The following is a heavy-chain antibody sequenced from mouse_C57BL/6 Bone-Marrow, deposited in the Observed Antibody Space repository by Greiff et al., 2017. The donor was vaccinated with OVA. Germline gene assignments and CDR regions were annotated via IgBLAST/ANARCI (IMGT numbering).Heavy chain of an antibody. CDR3: ARRGNLYGDEKGAMDY. D-gene: IGHD2-13*01. CDR1: GYTFTSYW. V-gene: IGHV1-53*01. J-gene: IGHJ4*01. Sequence: VQLQQPGTELVKPGASVKLSCKASGYTFTSYWMHWVKQRPGQGLEWIGNINPSNGGTNYNEKFKSKATLTVDKSSSTAYMQLSSLTSEDSAVYYCARRGNLYGDEKGAMDYWGQGTSVTVSS. CDR2: INPSNGGT.